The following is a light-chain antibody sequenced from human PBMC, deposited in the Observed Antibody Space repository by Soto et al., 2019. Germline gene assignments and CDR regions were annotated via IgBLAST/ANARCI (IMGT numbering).Light chain of an antibody. CDR1: ENINNW. Sequence: DIQMTQSPSSVSASVGDRVTITCRASENINNWLDWYQQKPGKAPNLLIYETSTLQSGVPSRFSGSRSGADFTLTISSLQPEDFATYYCQQASSYPLTFGGGTRLE. J-gene: IGKJ4*01. CDR3: QQASSYPLT. V-gene: IGKV1-12*01. CDR2: ETS.